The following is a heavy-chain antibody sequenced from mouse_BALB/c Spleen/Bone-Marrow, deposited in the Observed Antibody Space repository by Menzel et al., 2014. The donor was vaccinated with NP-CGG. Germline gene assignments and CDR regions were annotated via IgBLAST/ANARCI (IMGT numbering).Heavy chain of an antibody. Sequence: EVQLQESGPSLVKPSQTLSLTCSVTGDSITSGYWNWIRKFPGNELEYMGYITYSGYTYYNPSLKSRISFTRDTSKNQFYLQLNSVTTEDTATYYCARSPYDGYYVFAYWGQGTLVTVSA. CDR3: ARSPYDGYYVFAY. V-gene: IGHV3-8*02. J-gene: IGHJ3*01. CDR2: ITYSGYT. D-gene: IGHD2-3*01. CDR1: GDSITSGY.